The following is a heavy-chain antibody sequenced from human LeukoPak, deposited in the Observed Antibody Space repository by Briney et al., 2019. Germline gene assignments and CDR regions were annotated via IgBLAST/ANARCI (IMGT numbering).Heavy chain of an antibody. J-gene: IGHJ4*02. CDR1: GYTFTSYG. V-gene: IGHV1-18*01. CDR2: ISAYNGNT. CDR3: ARSEKRTIFGPTDY. D-gene: IGHD3-3*01. Sequence: GASVKVSCKASGYTFTSYGISWVRQAPGQGLEWMGWISAYNGNTNYAQKLQGRVTMTTDTSTSTAYMELRSLRSDDTAVYYCARSEKRTIFGPTDYWGQGTLVTVSS.